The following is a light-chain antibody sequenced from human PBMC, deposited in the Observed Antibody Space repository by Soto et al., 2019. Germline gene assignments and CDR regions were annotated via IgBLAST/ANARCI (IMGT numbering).Light chain of an antibody. CDR1: QSISVW. J-gene: IGKJ1*01. CDR3: QQYNNYATWT. Sequence: STLSASVGDRVTITCRASQSISVWFAWYQQKPGKAPKVLIWDASSLQRGVPSRFSGSGSGTEFTLTISSLQPDDFATYYCQQYNNYATWTFGQGTKVDIK. V-gene: IGKV1-5*01. CDR2: DAS.